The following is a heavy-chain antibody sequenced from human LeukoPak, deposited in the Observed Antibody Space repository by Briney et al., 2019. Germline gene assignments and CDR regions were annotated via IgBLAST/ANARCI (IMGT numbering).Heavy chain of an antibody. Sequence: GQPLKISCKGSGYSFTSYWIGWVRQMPGKGLEWMGISYPGDSDTRYSPSFQGQVTISADKYISTAYLKWRSLKALDTAMYYCGKMNGIRLGELSLYGTNWFVTWGQGTLVTVSS. D-gene: IGHD3-16*02. CDR3: GKMNGIRLGELSLYGTNWFVT. CDR1: GYSFTSYW. V-gene: IGHV5-51*01. J-gene: IGHJ5*02. CDR2: SYPGDSDT.